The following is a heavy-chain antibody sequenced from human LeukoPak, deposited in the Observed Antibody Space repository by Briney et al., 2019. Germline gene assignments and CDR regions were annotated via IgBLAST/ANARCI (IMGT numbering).Heavy chain of an antibody. CDR2: ISSSSTYI. J-gene: IGHJ4*02. D-gene: IGHD4-17*01. V-gene: IGHV3-21*01. CDR3: ARRYGDFSPDDY. Sequence: GGSLRLSCAASGFTFSSYSMNWVRQAPGKGLEWVSSISSSSTYIYYADSVKGRFTISRDNAKNSLYLQMNILRAEDTAVYYCARRYGDFSPDDYWGQGTLVTVCS. CDR1: GFTFSSYS.